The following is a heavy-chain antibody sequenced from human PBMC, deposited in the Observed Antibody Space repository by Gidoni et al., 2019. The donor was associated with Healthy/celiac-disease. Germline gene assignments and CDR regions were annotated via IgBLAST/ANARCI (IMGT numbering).Heavy chain of an antibody. V-gene: IGHV5-51*01. CDR3: ARRLTFYGDCTVDY. D-gene: IGHD4-17*01. J-gene: IGHJ4*02. CDR1: GYSFTSYW. CDR2: IYPGDADT. Sequence: EVQLVQSGAEVKKPGESLKIPCKGSGYSFTSYWIGWVSQMPGKGMVGMGIIYPGDADTRYSPSFQGQVTISADKSISTAYLQWSSLKASDTAMYYCARRLTFYGDCTVDYWGQGTLVTVSS.